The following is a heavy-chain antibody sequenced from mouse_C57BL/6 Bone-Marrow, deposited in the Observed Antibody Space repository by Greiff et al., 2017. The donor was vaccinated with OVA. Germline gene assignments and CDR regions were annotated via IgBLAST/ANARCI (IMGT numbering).Heavy chain of an antibody. CDR2: IWRGGST. D-gene: IGHD1-1*01. CDR3: AKMDYYGSSYYWYFDV. CDR1: GFSLTSYG. V-gene: IGHV2-5*01. J-gene: IGHJ1*03. Sequence: VKLQESGPGLVQPSQSLSITCTVSGFSLTSYGVHWVRQSPGKGLEWLGVIWRGGSTDYNAAFMSRLSITKDNSKSQVFFKMNSLQADDTAIYYCAKMDYYGSSYYWYFDVWGTGTTVTVSS.